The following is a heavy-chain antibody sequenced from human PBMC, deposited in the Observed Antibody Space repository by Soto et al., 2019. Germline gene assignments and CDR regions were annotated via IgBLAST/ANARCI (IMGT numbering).Heavy chain of an antibody. CDR1: GGSISSSSYY. V-gene: IGHV4-39*01. D-gene: IGHD4-17*01. Sequence: QLQLQESGPGLVKPSETLSLTCTVSGGSISSSSYYWGWIRQPPGKGLEWIGSIYYSGSTYYTPSLKSRVTISVDTSNSQFSLKLSSVTAADTAVYYCARQGTTVTAPFDYWGQGTLVPVSS. CDR3: ARQGTTVTAPFDY. CDR2: IYYSGST. J-gene: IGHJ4*02.